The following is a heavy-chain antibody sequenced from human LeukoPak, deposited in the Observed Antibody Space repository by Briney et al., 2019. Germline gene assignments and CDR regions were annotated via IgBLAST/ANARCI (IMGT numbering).Heavy chain of an antibody. CDR3: STAKFDY. CDR1: GFTLSGYS. Sequence: GASLRLSCAASGFTLSGYSVNWVRQAPGKGLEWVSHITITGTIYYADSVKGRFTVSRDNAKNSLYLQMNSLRAEDTAVYYCSTAKFDYWGQGTLVTVSS. CDR2: ITITGTI. J-gene: IGHJ4*02. V-gene: IGHV3-48*01.